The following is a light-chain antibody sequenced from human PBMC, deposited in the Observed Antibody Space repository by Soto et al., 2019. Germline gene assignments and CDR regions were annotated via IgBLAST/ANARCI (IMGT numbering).Light chain of an antibody. CDR3: CSYAGSKLI. V-gene: IGLV2-23*02. CDR2: EVT. CDR1: SSDVGTYNL. Sequence: QSALTQPASVSGSPGQSITISCTGTSSDVGTYNLVSWYQQHPGKAPKLMIYEVTKRPSGVSNRFSASKSGNTASLTISGLQAEDEADYYCCSYAGSKLIFGGGTKLTVL. J-gene: IGLJ2*01.